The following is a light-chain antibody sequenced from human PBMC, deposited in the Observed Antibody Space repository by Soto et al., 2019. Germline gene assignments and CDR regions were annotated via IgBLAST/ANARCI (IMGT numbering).Light chain of an antibody. J-gene: IGLJ3*02. CDR1: SSDIGAYIY. V-gene: IGLV2-14*01. CDR2: EVS. CDR3: SSHTTKNTWV. Sequence: QSVLTQPASVSGSPGQSITISCTGTSSDIGAYIYVSWYQQHPGKAPKLIIFEVSNRPSGVSDRFSGSKSANTASLTISGLQPEDEGDYYCSSHTTKNTWVFGGGTKLTVL.